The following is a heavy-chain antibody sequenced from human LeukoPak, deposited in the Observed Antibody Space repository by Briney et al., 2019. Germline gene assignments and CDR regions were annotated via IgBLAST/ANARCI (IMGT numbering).Heavy chain of an antibody. J-gene: IGHJ5*02. V-gene: IGHV3-30-3*01. CDR2: ISYDGSNK. Sequence: GGSLRLSCAASGFTFSSYALHWVRQAPGKGLEWVAVISYDGSNKYYADSVKGRFTISRDNSKNTLYLQMNSLRAEDTAVYYCARGEDNWFDPWGQGTLVTVSS. CDR3: ARGEDNWFDP. CDR1: GFTFSSYA.